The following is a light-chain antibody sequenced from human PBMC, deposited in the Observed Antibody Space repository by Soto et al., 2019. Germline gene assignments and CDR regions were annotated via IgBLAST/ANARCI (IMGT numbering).Light chain of an antibody. J-gene: IGKJ3*01. CDR3: LRYGSSRGFT. CDR2: GAS. V-gene: IGKV3-20*01. Sequence: EIVLTQSPGTLSLSPGERGTLSCRASQSVFNNYLAWYQQKRGQPPRLLIYGASSRATGIPDRFSGSGSGKDFPLTIIRRGPENVPVYYCLRYGSSRGFTFGPGAKVEIK. CDR1: QSVFNNY.